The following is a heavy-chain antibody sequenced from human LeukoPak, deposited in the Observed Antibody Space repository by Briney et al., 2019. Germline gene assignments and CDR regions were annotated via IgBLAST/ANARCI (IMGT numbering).Heavy chain of an antibody. J-gene: IGHJ3*02. V-gene: IGHV4-59*01. CDR2: IYNSGST. Sequence: SETLSLTCTVSGDSFSYFYWSWIRQPPGKGLEWIGYIYNSGSTNYNPSLKSRVTISLDTSKNQFSLKLSSVTAADTAVYYCAKAPGYYDSSGYPDAFDIWGQGTMVTVSS. D-gene: IGHD3-22*01. CDR1: GDSFSYFY. CDR3: AKAPGYYDSSGYPDAFDI.